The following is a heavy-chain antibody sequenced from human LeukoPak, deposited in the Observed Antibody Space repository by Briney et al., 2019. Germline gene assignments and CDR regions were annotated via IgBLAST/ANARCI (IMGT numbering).Heavy chain of an antibody. D-gene: IGHD3-10*01. J-gene: IGHJ6*03. CDR1: GGSISSSSYY. CDR3: ARTTTVRGTYYMDV. CDR2: IYYSGYT. V-gene: IGHV4-61*01. Sequence: SETLSLTCTVSGGSISSSSYYCSWIRQPPGGGLEWIGYIYYSGYTNYNPSLKSRVTISVDTSKNQFSLKLSSVTAADTAVYYCARTTTVRGTYYMDVWGKGTTVTISS.